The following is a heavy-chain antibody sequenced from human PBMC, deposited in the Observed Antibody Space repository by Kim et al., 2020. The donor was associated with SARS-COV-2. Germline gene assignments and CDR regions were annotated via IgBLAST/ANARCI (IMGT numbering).Heavy chain of an antibody. Sequence: SETLSLTCTVSGGSISSSSYYWGWIRQPPGKGLEWIGSIYYSGSTYYNPSLKSRVTISVDTSKNQFSLKLSSVTAADTAVYYCARDERITMIVASPFGSGWFDPWGQGTLVTVSS. CDR3: ARDERITMIVASPFGSGWFDP. J-gene: IGHJ5*02. CDR2: IYYSGST. V-gene: IGHV4-39*07. D-gene: IGHD3-22*01. CDR1: GGSISSSSYY.